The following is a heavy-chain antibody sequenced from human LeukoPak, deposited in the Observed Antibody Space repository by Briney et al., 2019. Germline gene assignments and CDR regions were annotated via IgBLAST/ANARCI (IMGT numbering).Heavy chain of an antibody. CDR3: ARSKNYYDSSGYYYPFDY. Sequence: GGSLRLSCAASGFTVSSNYMSWVRQAPGKGLEWVSVIYSGGSTYYADSVKGRFTISRDNSKNTLYLQMGSLRAEDMAVYYCARSKNYYDSSGYYYPFDYWGQGTLVTVSS. V-gene: IGHV3-66*01. CDR2: IYSGGST. J-gene: IGHJ4*02. CDR1: GFTVSSNY. D-gene: IGHD3-22*01.